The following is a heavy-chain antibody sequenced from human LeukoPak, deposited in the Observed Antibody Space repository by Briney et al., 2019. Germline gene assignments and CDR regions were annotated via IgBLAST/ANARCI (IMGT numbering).Heavy chain of an antibody. Sequence: GGFLRLSCAASGFTLSSYAMSWVRQAPGKGLEWVSAISGSGGSTYYADSVKGRFTISRDNSKNTLYLQMNSLRAEDTAVYYCAKGVTMIVVVFDYWGQGTLVTVSS. CDR1: GFTLSSYA. CDR2: ISGSGGST. J-gene: IGHJ4*02. CDR3: AKGVTMIVVVFDY. V-gene: IGHV3-23*01. D-gene: IGHD3-22*01.